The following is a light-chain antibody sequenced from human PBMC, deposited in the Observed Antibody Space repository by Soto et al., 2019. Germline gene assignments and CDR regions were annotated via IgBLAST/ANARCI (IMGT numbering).Light chain of an antibody. V-gene: IGKV3-20*01. CDR2: GAS. CDR3: QQYGISPRT. J-gene: IGKJ1*01. CDR1: QSVSSYY. Sequence: EIVLTQSPGTLSLSPVERATLSCRASQSVSSYYLAWYQQKPGQAPRLLIYGASSRATGIPDRFSGSGSGTDFTLTISRLEPEDVAVYYCQQYGISPRTFGQGTKVDIK.